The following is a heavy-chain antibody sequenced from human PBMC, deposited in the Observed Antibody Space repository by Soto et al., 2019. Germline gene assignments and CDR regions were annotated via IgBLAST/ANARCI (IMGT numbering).Heavy chain of an antibody. CDR1: GFTFSNAW. Sequence: EVQLVESGGGLVKPGGSLRLSCAASGFTFSNAWMSWARQAPGKGLEWVGRIKSKTDGGTTDYAAPMKGRFTISRDDSKNTLYLQMNSLKTEDTAVYYCTTDQPMVREFNDIWGQGTMVTVSS. J-gene: IGHJ3*02. V-gene: IGHV3-15*01. CDR2: IKSKTDGGTT. CDR3: TTDQPMVREFNDI. D-gene: IGHD3-10*01.